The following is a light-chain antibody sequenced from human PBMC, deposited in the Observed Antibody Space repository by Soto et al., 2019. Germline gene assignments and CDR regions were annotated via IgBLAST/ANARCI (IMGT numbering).Light chain of an antibody. J-gene: IGKJ4*01. CDR1: QSVSSY. Sequence: EIVLTQSPATLSLSPGERATLSCRASQSVSSYLAWYQQKPGQAPRLLIYDASSRATRIPARFSGSGSGTDFTLTISSLEPEDFAVYYCQQRSNWLFGGGTKVEIK. V-gene: IGKV3-11*01. CDR3: QQRSNWL. CDR2: DAS.